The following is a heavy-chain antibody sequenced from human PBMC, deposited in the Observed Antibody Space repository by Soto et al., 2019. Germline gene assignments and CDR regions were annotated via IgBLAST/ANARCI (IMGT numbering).Heavy chain of an antibody. D-gene: IGHD3-3*01. CDR3: AGGGVLRFLEWFRGTNKNAFDI. CDR2: INPSSGGT. J-gene: IGHJ3*02. V-gene: IGHV1-2*02. CDR1: GYTFTGYY. Sequence: ASVKVSCKASGYTFTGYYMHWVRQAPGQGLEWMGWINPSSGGTNYAQKFQGRVTMTRDTSISTAYMELSRLRSDDTAVYYCAGGGVLRFLEWFRGTNKNAFDIWGQGTMVTVSS.